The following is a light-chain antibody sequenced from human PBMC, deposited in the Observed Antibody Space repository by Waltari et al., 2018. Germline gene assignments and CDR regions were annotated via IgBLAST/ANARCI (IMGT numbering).Light chain of an antibody. CDR1: QSVSSY. CDR3: QQRSNWPPLT. Sequence: EIVLTQSPATLSLSPGERATLSCRASQSVSSYLAWYQPKPGQATRLLIYDASNRATGIPARFSGSGSVTDFTLTISSLEPEDFAVYYCQQRSNWPPLTFGGGTKVEIK. V-gene: IGKV3-11*01. J-gene: IGKJ4*01. CDR2: DAS.